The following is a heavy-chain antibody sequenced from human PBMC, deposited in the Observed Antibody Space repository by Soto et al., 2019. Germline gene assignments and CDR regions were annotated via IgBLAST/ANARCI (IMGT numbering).Heavy chain of an antibody. V-gene: IGHV1-18*01. CDR1: GYTFTSYG. D-gene: IGHD3-10*01. Sequence: QVQLVQSGAEVKKPGASVKVSCKASGYTFTSYGISWVRQAPGQGLEWMGWISAYNGNTNYAQKLQGRVTMTTDTXPXPAYMELRSLRSDDTAVYYCARVYRITMVRGELSEYWGQGTLVTVSS. CDR2: ISAYNGNT. J-gene: IGHJ4*02. CDR3: ARVYRITMVRGELSEY.